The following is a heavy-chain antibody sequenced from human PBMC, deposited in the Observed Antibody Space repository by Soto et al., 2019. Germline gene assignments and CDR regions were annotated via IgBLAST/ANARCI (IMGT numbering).Heavy chain of an antibody. CDR3: ARDVSSDTTGFRGYDL. V-gene: IGHV1-69*01. D-gene: IGHD3-10*01. Sequence: QVQLVQSGAEVKKPGSSVRVSCKASGGMFYSSAINWVRQAPGQGLEWMGGIVPMNGSPKYAQEFLGRVTISADASATTAYMDLSGLKSEDTAVYYCARDVSSDTTGFRGYDLWGQGTQVTVSS. CDR1: GGMFYSSA. J-gene: IGHJ4*02. CDR2: IVPMNGSP.